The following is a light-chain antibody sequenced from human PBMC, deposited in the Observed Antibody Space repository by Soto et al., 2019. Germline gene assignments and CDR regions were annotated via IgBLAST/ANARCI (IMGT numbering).Light chain of an antibody. V-gene: IGLV2-14*01. CDR1: SSDVGGYNY. J-gene: IGLJ2*01. CDR3: CSYTSISTLVV. Sequence: QSALTQPASVSGSPGQSITISCTGTSSDVGGYNYVSWYQQYPGKAPKVMIYDVSNRPSGVSNRFSGSKSGNTASLTISGLQAEDEADYYCCSYTSISTLVVFGGGTKLTVL. CDR2: DVS.